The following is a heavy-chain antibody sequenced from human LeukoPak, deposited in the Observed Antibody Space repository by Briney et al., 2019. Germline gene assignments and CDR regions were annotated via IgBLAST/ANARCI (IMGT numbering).Heavy chain of an antibody. J-gene: IGHJ6*04. CDR2: ISSSGSTI. V-gene: IGHV3-48*03. D-gene: IGHD2-15*01. Sequence: GGSLRLSCAASGFTFSSYEMNWVRQAPGKGLEWVSYISSSGSTIYYADSVKGRSTISRDNAKNSLYLQMNSLRAEDTAVYYCARQYCSGGSCYSSYYYYGMDVWGKGTTVTVSS. CDR3: ARQYCSGGSCYSSYYYYGMDV. CDR1: GFTFSSYE.